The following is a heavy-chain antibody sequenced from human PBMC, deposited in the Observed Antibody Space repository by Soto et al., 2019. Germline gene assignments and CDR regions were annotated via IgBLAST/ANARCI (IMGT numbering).Heavy chain of an antibody. CDR2: IIPIFGTA. J-gene: IGHJ4*02. V-gene: IGHV1-69*13. CDR3: AVTLAGYCSGGSCYPTSSFDY. D-gene: IGHD2-15*01. Sequence: ASVKVSCKASGGTFSSYAISWVRQAPGQGLEWMGGIIPIFGTANYAQKFQGRVTITADESTSTAYMELSSLRSEDTAVYYCAVTLAGYCSGGSCYPTSSFDYWGQGTLVTVSS. CDR1: GGTFSSYA.